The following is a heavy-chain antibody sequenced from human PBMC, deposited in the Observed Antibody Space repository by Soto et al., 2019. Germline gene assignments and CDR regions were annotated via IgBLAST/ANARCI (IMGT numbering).Heavy chain of an antibody. J-gene: IGHJ4*02. CDR3: ARAKDIVVVPATASDLHGSYYFDY. V-gene: IGHV4-34*01. D-gene: IGHD2-2*01. CDR2: INHSGST. Sequence: SSETLSLTCAVYGWTFSGYYWSWIRQPPGKGLEWIGEINHSGSTNYNPSLKSRVTISVDTSKNQFSLKLSSVTAADTAVYYCARAKDIVVVPATASDLHGSYYFDYWGQGTLVTVSS. CDR1: GWTFSGYY.